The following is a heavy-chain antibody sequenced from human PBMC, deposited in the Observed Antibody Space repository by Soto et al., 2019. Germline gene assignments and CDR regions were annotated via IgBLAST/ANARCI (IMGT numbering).Heavy chain of an antibody. J-gene: IGHJ4*02. Sequence: ASVKVSCKASGYTFTGHYIHWVRQAPEQGPEWMGEIGPETGATRYAQKFQGRVTMTRDMSITTVYMELSNLSPDDTAVYYCGRGRSGQIVVFYWGQGTPVTVSS. CDR2: IGPETGAT. CDR3: GRGRSGQIVVFY. V-gene: IGHV1-2*02. D-gene: IGHD1-26*01. CDR1: GYTFTGHY.